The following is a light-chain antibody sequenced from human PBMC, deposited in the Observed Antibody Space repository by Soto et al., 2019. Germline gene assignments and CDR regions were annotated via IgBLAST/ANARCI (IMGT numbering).Light chain of an antibody. Sequence: DIQMTQFPSSLSASVGDRVTITCRASQGIRNDLGWYQQKPGKAPKRLIYAASSLQSGVPSRFSRSGSGTEFPLAIRSLQPEDSETFTSLKHSTYPLTFGQGTKVEIK. CDR2: AAS. V-gene: IGKV1-17*01. CDR3: LKHSTYPLT. CDR1: QGIRND. J-gene: IGKJ1*01.